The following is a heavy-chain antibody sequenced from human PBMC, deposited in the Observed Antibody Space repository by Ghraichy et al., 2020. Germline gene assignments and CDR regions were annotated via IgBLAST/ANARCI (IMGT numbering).Heavy chain of an antibody. CDR1: GFSFSSYV. CDR3: ARADSSGCYGCLDY. Sequence: GGSLRLSCAASGFSFSSYVLHWVRQAPGKGLEWVAIISYAGTNKNYADSVKGRFTISRDNSKNTLYLQMNSLRAEDTAVYHCARADSSGCYGCLDYWGQGTLVTVSS. J-gene: IGHJ4*02. V-gene: IGHV3-30-3*01. D-gene: IGHD6-19*01. CDR2: ISYAGTNK.